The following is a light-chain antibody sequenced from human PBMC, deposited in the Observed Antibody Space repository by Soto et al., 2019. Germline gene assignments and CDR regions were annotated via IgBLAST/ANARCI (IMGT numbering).Light chain of an antibody. Sequence: DIQMTQSPSTLSASVGDRVTITCRASQSISSWLAWYQQKPGKAPKLLIYDASSLESGVPSRFSGSGSGTEFTLTISSLQPDDFATYSCQQGVTFGGGTKVEIK. CDR2: DAS. CDR1: QSISSW. CDR3: QQGVT. V-gene: IGKV1-5*01. J-gene: IGKJ4*01.